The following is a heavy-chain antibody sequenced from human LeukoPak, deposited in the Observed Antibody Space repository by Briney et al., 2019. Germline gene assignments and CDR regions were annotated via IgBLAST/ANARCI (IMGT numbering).Heavy chain of an antibody. Sequence: ASVKVSCKASGYTFTSYAMNWVRQAPGQGLEWMGWINTNTGNPTYAQGFTGRFAFSLDTSVSTAYLQISSLKAEDTAVYYCARDRPTPYGSGSYFDAFDIWGQGTMVTVSS. J-gene: IGHJ3*02. CDR3: ARDRPTPYGSGSYFDAFDI. CDR1: GYTFTSYA. D-gene: IGHD3-10*01. V-gene: IGHV7-4-1*02. CDR2: INTNTGNP.